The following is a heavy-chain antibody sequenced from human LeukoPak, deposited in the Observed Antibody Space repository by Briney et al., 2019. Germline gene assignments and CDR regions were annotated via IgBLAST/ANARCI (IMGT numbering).Heavy chain of an antibody. J-gene: IGHJ6*03. Sequence: GGSLRLSCAASGFTFSTYAMHWVRQAPGKGLEWVAFIRNDGSNKYYTDSVKGRFTISRDNSKNTLYLQMNSLRAEDTAVYYCARDLMGYNYFYMDVWGKGSTVTVSS. CDR2: IRNDGSNK. D-gene: IGHD3-9*01. V-gene: IGHV3-30*02. CDR1: GFTFSTYA. CDR3: ARDLMGYNYFYMDV.